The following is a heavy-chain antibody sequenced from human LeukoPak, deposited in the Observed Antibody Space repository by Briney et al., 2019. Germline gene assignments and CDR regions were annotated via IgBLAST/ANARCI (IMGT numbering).Heavy chain of an antibody. V-gene: IGHV4-61*02. D-gene: IGHD6-13*01. CDR2: IYTTGST. CDR3: ARHRKGRIAAAGYPDY. CDR1: GGSISSGGDY. J-gene: IGHJ4*02. Sequence: SETLSLTCTVSGGSISSGGDYWSWIRQPAGKGLEWIARIYTTGSTDYNPSLKSRVTISMDTSKNQFSLKLSSVTAADTAVYYCARHRKGRIAAAGYPDYWGQGTLVTVSS.